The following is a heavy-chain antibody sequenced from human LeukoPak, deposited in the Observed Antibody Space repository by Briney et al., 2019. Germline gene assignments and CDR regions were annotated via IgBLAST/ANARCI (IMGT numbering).Heavy chain of an antibody. CDR2: INPSGGST. CDR3: ARDRTHNYYGSGKDAFDI. Sequence: ASVKVSCKASGYTFTSYYMHWVRQAPGQGLEWMGIINPSGGSTSYAQKFQGRVTMTRDTSTSTVYMEMSSLRAEDTAVYYCARDRTHNYYGSGKDAFDIWGQGTMVTVSS. D-gene: IGHD3-10*01. CDR1: GYTFTSYY. J-gene: IGHJ3*02. V-gene: IGHV1-46*01.